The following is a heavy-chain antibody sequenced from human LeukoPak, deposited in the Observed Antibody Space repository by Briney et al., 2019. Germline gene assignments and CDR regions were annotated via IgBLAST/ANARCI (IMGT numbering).Heavy chain of an antibody. V-gene: IGHV4-39*07. D-gene: IGHD1-1*01. CDR3: TREEGGTTVDY. CDR2: IYYSAST. CDR1: GGSISSSSYY. J-gene: IGHJ4*02. Sequence: PSETLSLTCTVSGGSISSSSYYWGWVRQPPGKGLEWIGSIYYSASTYYNPSLKSRVTISVDTSKNQFSLKVSSVTAADAAAYYCTREEGGTTVDYWGQGTLVTVSS.